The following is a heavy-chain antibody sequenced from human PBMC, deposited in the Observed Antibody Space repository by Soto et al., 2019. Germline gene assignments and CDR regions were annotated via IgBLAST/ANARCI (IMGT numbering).Heavy chain of an antibody. CDR2: ISAYNGNT. J-gene: IGHJ6*02. D-gene: IGHD2-21*01. CDR3: AREGEQTYYYYYGMDV. CDR1: GYTFTSYG. Sequence: ASVKVSCKASGYTFTSYGISWVRQAPGQGLEWMGWISAYNGNTNYAQKLQGRVTMTTDTSTSTAYMELRSLRSDDTAVYYCAREGEQTYYYYYGMDVWGQGTPVTVYS. V-gene: IGHV1-18*04.